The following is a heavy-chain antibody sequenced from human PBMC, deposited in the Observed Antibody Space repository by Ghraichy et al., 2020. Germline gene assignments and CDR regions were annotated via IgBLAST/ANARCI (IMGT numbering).Heavy chain of an antibody. Sequence: QTLSLTCAVYGGSFSGYYWSWIRQPPGKGLEWIGEINHSGSTNYNPSLKSRVTISVDTSKNQFSLKLSSVTAADTAVYYCAREGMVRGVMINYYYYYYMDVWGKGTTVTVSS. J-gene: IGHJ6*03. V-gene: IGHV4-34*01. CDR3: AREGMVRGVMINYYYYYYMDV. CDR2: INHSGST. D-gene: IGHD3-10*01. CDR1: GGSFSGYY.